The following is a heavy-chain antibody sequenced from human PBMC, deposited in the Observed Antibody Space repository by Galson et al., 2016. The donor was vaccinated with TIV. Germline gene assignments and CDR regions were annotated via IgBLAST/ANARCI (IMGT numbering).Heavy chain of an antibody. Sequence: SLRLSCAGSGFTVSGTSMSWVRQAPGKGLEWASLIYSAGNTFYADSVKGRFTLSRDNSKNTVYLQISSLRVEDTAVYYCARVSGVVRGYGLDVWGQGTMVTVAS. CDR1: GFTVSGTS. J-gene: IGHJ6*02. CDR2: IYSAGNT. V-gene: IGHV3-53*01. CDR3: ARVSGVVRGYGLDV. D-gene: IGHD3-10*01.